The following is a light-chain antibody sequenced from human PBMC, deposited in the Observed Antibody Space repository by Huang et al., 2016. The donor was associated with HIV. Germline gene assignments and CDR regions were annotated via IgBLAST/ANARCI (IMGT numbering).Light chain of an antibody. Sequence: DIIMSQSPESLTVSLGERATLNCRSSQSVYASSTSKDYMAWFQQKPGQPPRLLLVWASSREVGVPDRFSGSGSGTHFTLTIANLQPEDAAIYYCQQYYSSPQTFGQGTRV. CDR2: WAS. CDR1: QSVYASSTSKDY. J-gene: IGKJ1*01. V-gene: IGKV4-1*01. CDR3: QQYYSSPQT.